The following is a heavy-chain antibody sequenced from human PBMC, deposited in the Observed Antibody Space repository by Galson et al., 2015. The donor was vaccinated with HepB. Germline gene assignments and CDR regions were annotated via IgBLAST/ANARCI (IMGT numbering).Heavy chain of an antibody. CDR3: AHKGGRGGPCDY. CDR2: IYWDDDK. Sequence: PALVKPTPTLTLTCTFSGFSLSTRGVGVGWLRPPPGKALEWLALIYWDDDKRYSPSLKSRLTITKDTSENQVVLTLTNMDPVDTATYYWAHKGGRGGPCDYWGQGTLVTVSS. D-gene: IGHD3-16*01. V-gene: IGHV2-5*02. J-gene: IGHJ4*02. CDR1: GFSLSTRGVG.